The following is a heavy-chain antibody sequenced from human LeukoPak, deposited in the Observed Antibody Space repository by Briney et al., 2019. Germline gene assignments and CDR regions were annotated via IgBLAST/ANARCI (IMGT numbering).Heavy chain of an antibody. CDR3: ARGFGGEVPGVNYYMDV. CDR1: GYTFTSYE. J-gene: IGHJ6*03. CDR2: MNPNSGNT. V-gene: IGHV1-8*03. Sequence: ASVKVSCKASGYTFTSYEVNWVRQATGQGLEWMGWMNPNSGNTGYAQMFQGRVTFTRNTSISTAHMELNSLRSEDTAVYYCARGFGGEVPGVNYYMDVWGKGTTVTVSS. D-gene: IGHD3-16*01.